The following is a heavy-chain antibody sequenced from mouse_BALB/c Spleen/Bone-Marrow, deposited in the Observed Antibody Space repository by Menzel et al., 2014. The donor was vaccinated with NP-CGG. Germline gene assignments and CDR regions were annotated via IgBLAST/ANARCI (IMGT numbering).Heavy chain of an antibody. CDR3: ARGHTYGSSYWYFDV. J-gene: IGHJ1*01. D-gene: IGHD1-1*01. CDR2: ISRGGST. Sequence: DVKLLESGGGLVKPGGSLKLSCAASGFTFSSYAMSWVRQTPEKRLEWVASISRGGSTYYPDSVKGRFTISRDNARNILYLQMSSLRSEDTAMYYCARGHTYGSSYWYFDVWGAGTTVTVSS. V-gene: IGHV5-6-5*01. CDR1: GFTFSSYA.